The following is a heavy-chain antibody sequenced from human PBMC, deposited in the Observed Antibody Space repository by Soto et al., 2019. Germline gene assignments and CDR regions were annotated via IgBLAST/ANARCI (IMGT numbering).Heavy chain of an antibody. D-gene: IGHD3-3*01. J-gene: IGHJ3*02. V-gene: IGHV3-23*01. CDR1: GFTFSSYA. CDR2: ISGSGGST. CDR3: ATSSGGDSYYDFWSGYWWAFDI. Sequence: GGSLRLSCAASGFTFSSYAMSWVRQAPGKGLEWVSAISGSGGSTYYADSVKGRFTISRDNSKNTLYLQMNSLRAEDTAVYYCATSSGGDSYYDFWSGYWWAFDIWGQGTMVTVSS.